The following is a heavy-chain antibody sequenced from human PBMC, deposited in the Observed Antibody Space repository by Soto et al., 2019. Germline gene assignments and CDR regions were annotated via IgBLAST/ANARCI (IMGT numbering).Heavy chain of an antibody. V-gene: IGHV3-23*01. CDR2: ITRSGDYT. CDR1: GFTFSSHG. J-gene: IGHJ4*02. CDR3: AKDRAPEY. Sequence: EVQLLESGGGLVQPGGSLRLSCAASGFTFSSHGMSWVRQAPEKGLEWVSGITRSGDYTFYADSVKGRFTISRDNSKNTLYLQMNSLIAEDTAVYYCAKDRAPEYWGRGTLVTVSS.